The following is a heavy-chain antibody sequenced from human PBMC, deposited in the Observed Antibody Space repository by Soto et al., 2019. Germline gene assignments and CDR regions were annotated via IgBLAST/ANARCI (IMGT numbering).Heavy chain of an antibody. D-gene: IGHD2-15*01. CDR2: INPSGGST. J-gene: IGHJ6*02. CDR1: GYTFTSYY. CDR3: ARDVAGYCSGGSCYRFYYYGMDV. V-gene: IGHV1-46*01. Sequence: GPPVKVSCKASGYTFTSYYMHWVRQAPGQGLEWMGIINPSGGSTSYAQKFQGRVTMTRDTSTSTVYMELSSLRSEDTAVYYCARDVAGYCSGGSCYRFYYYGMDVWGQGTTVTVSS.